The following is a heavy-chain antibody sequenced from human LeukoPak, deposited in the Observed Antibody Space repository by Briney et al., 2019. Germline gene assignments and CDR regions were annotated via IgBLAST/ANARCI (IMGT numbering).Heavy chain of an antibody. V-gene: IGHV4-34*01. D-gene: IGHD6-19*01. CDR2: INHSGST. Sequence: PSETLSLTCAVSGGSFSGYYWSWIRQPPGKGLEWIGEINHSGSTNYNPSLKSRVTILVETSKNQFSLKLSSVTAADTAVYYCASSFPIAVAGKGTFDYWGQGTLVTVSS. CDR1: GGSFSGYY. J-gene: IGHJ4*02. CDR3: ASSFPIAVAGKGTFDY.